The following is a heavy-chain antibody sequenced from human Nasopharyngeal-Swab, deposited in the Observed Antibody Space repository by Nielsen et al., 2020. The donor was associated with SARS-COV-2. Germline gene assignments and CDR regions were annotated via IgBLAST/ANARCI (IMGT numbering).Heavy chain of an antibody. D-gene: IGHD1-26*01. V-gene: IGHV3-48*02. CDR1: EFTMSRNG. Sequence: GASLKISCAASEFTMSRNGMHWVRQAPGKGLEWVAYISSSSSTSYYADSVKGRFTISRDNPKNSLYLQMNSLRDEDTALYYCARDVAIVGATLENWGQGTLVTV. J-gene: IGHJ4*02. CDR2: ISSSSSTS. CDR3: ARDVAIVGATLEN.